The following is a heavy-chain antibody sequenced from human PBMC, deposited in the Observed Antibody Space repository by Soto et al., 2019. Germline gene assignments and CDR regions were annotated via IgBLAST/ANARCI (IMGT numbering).Heavy chain of an antibody. Sequence: ASVKVSCKACGYTFTRSGISWVRQAPGQGLEWMGWISTYNGDTNYAQTFQGRVTMTTDTSANTAYMELRSLRSDDTAVYFCARDARLSLSAAATFDYWGPGTLVTVSS. V-gene: IGHV1-18*01. CDR1: GYTFTRSG. CDR2: ISTYNGDT. D-gene: IGHD6-13*01. J-gene: IGHJ4*02. CDR3: ARDARLSLSAAATFDY.